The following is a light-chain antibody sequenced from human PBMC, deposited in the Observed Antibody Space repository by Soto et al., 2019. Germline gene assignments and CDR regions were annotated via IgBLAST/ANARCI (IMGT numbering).Light chain of an antibody. CDR2: LNSDGSH. J-gene: IGLJ3*02. Sequence: QTVVTQSPSASASLGASVKLTCTLSSGHSSYTIAWHQQQPEKGPRYLMKLNSDGSHNKGDGIPDRFSGSSSGAERYLTISTLQSEDEADYYCQTWITGINWVFGGGTKLTVL. CDR1: SGHSSYT. V-gene: IGLV4-69*01. CDR3: QTWITGINWV.